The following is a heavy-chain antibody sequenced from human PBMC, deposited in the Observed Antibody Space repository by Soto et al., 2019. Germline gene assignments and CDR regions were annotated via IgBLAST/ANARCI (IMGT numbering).Heavy chain of an antibody. D-gene: IGHD2-2*01. CDR3: AKDPVPQLLPSWWFDP. Sequence: PGGSLRLSCAASGFAFGAYAMTWVRQAPEKGLEWVSVISGAGGNTYYADSVKGRFTVSRDNSKRMLYLEMNSLRVEDTAIYYCAKDPVPQLLPSWWFDPWGQGTRVTVSS. CDR2: ISGAGGNT. CDR1: GFAFGAYA. V-gene: IGHV3-23*01. J-gene: IGHJ5*02.